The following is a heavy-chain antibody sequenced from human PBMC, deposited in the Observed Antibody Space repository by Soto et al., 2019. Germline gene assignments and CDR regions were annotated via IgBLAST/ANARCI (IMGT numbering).Heavy chain of an antibody. CDR3: ATVGGYYGDYTNFAY. CDR2: IYYSGST. Sequence: SETLSLTYTVSGGYISGYYCSWLRHPPGKGLEWIGNIYYSGSTNYNPSRRIRVTISVDTSRNQFSLKVRSLTVADTAVYYCATVGGYYGDYTNFAYWGHGTLVPV. V-gene: IGHV4-59*01. D-gene: IGHD4-17*01. CDR1: GGYISGYY. J-gene: IGHJ4*01.